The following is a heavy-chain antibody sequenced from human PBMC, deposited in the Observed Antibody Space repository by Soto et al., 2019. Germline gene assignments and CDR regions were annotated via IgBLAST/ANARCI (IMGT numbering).Heavy chain of an antibody. CDR1: GYTFTNYD. CDR2: MNPNSGNT. Sequence: QVQLVQSGAEVKKPGASVKVSCTASGYTFTNYDIYWVRQPTGQGLECVGWMNPNSGNTDYPQKFQGRGTMTRNTSISTAYMELTRLRSEDTAVYYSARVGPGYYFGMDVWGQGTTVTVSS. J-gene: IGHJ6*02. CDR3: ARVGPGYYFGMDV. V-gene: IGHV1-8*01.